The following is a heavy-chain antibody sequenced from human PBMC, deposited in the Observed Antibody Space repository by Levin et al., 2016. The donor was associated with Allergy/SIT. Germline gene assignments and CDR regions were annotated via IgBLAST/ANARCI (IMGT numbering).Heavy chain of an antibody. J-gene: IGHJ4*02. CDR2: INSDGSTT. V-gene: IGHV3-74*01. CDR1: GFTFSSYW. Sequence: GESLKISCAASGFTFSSYWMHWVRQAPGKGLVWVSRINSDGSTTSYADSVEGRFTISRDNVKNTLYLQMNSLRAEDTAVYYCARVAGGSYNFDYWGQGTLVTVSS. D-gene: IGHD1-26*01. CDR3: ARVAGGSYNFDY.